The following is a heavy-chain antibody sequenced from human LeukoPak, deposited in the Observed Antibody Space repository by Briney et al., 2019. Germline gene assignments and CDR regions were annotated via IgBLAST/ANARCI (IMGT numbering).Heavy chain of an antibody. J-gene: IGHJ4*02. Sequence: ASVKVSCKASGYTFTGYYMHWVRQAPGQGLEWMGWIDPNSGVTKVAKRFQGRVTMTRDTSTSTAYLDLSSLRSDDTAVYYCATAVLYGGNDFDYWGQGTLVTVSS. D-gene: IGHD5-12*01. CDR2: IDPNSGVT. CDR3: ATAVLYGGNDFDY. V-gene: IGHV1-2*02. CDR1: GYTFTGYY.